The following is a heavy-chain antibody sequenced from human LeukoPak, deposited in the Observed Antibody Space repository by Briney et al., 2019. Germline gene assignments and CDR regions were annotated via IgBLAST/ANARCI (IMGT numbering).Heavy chain of an antibody. J-gene: IGHJ1*01. CDR3: ARAPSEIGGYYPEYFRH. CDR2: IKSDGST. Sequence: GGSLKLSCAASGFTFSSYWMHWVRQAPGKGLVWVSRIKSDGSTNYADSVKGRFTISRDNAKNTVSLQMNSLRAEDTGVYYCARAPSEIGGYYPEYFRHWGQGTLVTVSS. V-gene: IGHV3-74*01. D-gene: IGHD3-22*01. CDR1: GFTFSSYW.